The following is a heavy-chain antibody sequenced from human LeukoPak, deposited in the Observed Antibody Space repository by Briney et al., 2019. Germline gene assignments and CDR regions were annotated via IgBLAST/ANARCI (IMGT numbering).Heavy chain of an antibody. D-gene: IGHD6-13*01. Sequence: SSETLSLTCTVSGASIRNYYWSWIRQSPGKGLEWIGYIYYSGSTNYNPSLESRVAMSVDTSKNQFSLRLSSVTAADTAIYYCARRYSSSWYVGFFDPWGQGTLVTVST. V-gene: IGHV4-59*08. CDR3: ARRYSSSWYVGFFDP. CDR2: IYYSGST. CDR1: GASIRNYY. J-gene: IGHJ5*02.